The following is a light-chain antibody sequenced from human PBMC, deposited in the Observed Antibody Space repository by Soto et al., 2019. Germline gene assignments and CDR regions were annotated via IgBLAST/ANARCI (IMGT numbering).Light chain of an antibody. CDR3: QSFGSSLSGYV. J-gene: IGLJ1*01. CDR2: GNS. V-gene: IGLV1-40*01. Sequence: QSVLTQPPSVSGAPGQRVTISCTGSSSNIGAGYDVHWYQQVPGTAPKLLIYGNSNRPSGVPDRFSGSKSGTSASLAITGLQAEDEAAYYCQSFGSSLSGYVFGTGTKVTVL. CDR1: SSNIGAGYD.